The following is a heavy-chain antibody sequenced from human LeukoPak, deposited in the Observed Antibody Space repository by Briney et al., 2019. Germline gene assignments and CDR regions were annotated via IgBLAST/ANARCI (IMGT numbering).Heavy chain of an antibody. Sequence: KASETLSLTCTVSGGSISSYYWSWIRQPPGKGLEWIGYIYYSGSTNYNPSLKSRVTISVDTSKNQFSLKLSSVTAADTAVYYCARGGERSGYDFLSYFDYWGQGTLVTVSS. CDR3: ARGGERSGYDFLSYFDY. V-gene: IGHV4-59*01. D-gene: IGHD5-12*01. CDR1: GGSISSYY. CDR2: IYYSGST. J-gene: IGHJ4*02.